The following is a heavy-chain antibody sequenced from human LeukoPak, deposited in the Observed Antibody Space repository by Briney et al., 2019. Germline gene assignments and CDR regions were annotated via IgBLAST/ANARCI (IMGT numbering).Heavy chain of an antibody. CDR1: GVSISSSSYY. CDR2: IYSSGST. J-gene: IGHJ4*02. D-gene: IGHD5-12*01. V-gene: IGHV4-39*01. CDR3: ARIAYSGYDFRGGADY. Sequence: ASETLSLTCNVFGVSISSSSYYWGWIRQPPGKGLEWIGSIYSSGSTYYNSSLKSRVTISIDTSKNQFSLKLSSVTAADTAVYYCARIAYSGYDFRGGADYWGQGTLVTVSS.